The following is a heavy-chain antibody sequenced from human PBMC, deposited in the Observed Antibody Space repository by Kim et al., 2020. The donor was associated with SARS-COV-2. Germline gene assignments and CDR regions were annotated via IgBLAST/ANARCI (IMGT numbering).Heavy chain of an antibody. CDR2: IYYSGST. J-gene: IGHJ4*02. CDR1: GGSISSGGYY. CDR3: ARGAGSSWQTRFDY. Sequence: SETLSLTCTVSGGSISSGGYYWSWIRQHPGKGLEWIGYIYYSGSTYYNPSLKSRVTISVDTSKNQFSLKLSSVTAADTAVYYCARGAGSSWQTRFDYWGQGTLVTVSS. V-gene: IGHV4-31*03. D-gene: IGHD6-13*01.